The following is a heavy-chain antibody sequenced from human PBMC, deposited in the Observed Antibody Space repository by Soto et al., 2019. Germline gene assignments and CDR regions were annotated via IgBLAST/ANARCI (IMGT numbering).Heavy chain of an antibody. V-gene: IGHV3-30-3*01. D-gene: IGHD6-13*01. J-gene: IGHJ5*02. CDR2: ISYDGSNK. Sequence: QVQLVESGGGVVQPGRSLRLSCAASGFTFSSYAMHWVRQAPGKGLEWVAVISYDGSNKYYADSVKGRFTISRDNSKNTLYLQMNSLRAEDTAVYYFAREGQHPGRGTWFDPWGQGTLVTVSS. CDR1: GFTFSSYA. CDR3: AREGQHPGRGTWFDP.